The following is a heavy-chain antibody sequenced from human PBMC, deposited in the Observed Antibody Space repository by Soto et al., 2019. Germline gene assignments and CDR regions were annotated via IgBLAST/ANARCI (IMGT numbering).Heavy chain of an antibody. D-gene: IGHD3-10*01. CDR2: ISSSSSYI. J-gene: IGHJ6*03. CDR1: GFTFSSYS. V-gene: IGHV3-21*01. Sequence: GGSLRLSCAASGFTFSSYSMNWVRQAPGKGLEWVSSISSSSSYIYYADSVKGRFTISRDNAKNSLYLQMNSLRAEDTAVYYCARAEGPGSGWYYYYMDVWGKGTTVTVSS. CDR3: ARAEGPGSGWYYYYMDV.